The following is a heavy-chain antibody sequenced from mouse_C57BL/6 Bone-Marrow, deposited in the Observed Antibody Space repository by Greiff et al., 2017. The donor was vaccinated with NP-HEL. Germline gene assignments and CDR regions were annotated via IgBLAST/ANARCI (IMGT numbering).Heavy chain of an antibody. CDR1: GFTFSSYA. V-gene: IGHV5-4*01. CDR2: ISDGGSYT. D-gene: IGHD1-3*01. CDR3: ARDKVPYWYFDV. Sequence: EVHLVESGGGLVKPGGSLKLSCAASGFTFSSYAMSWVRQTPEKRLEWVATISDGGSYTYYPDNVKGRFTISRDNAKNNLYLQMSHLKSEDTAMYYCARDKVPYWYFDVWGTGTTGTVSS. J-gene: IGHJ1*03.